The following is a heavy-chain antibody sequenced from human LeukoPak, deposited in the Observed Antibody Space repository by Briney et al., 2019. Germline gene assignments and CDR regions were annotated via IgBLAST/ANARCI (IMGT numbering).Heavy chain of an antibody. CDR1: GGSFSGYY. CDR2: INHSGST. V-gene: IGHV4-34*01. D-gene: IGHD6-13*01. Sequence: SETLSLTCDVYGGSFSGYYWSWIRQPPGKGLEWIGEINHSGSTNYNPSLKSRVTISVDTSKNQFSLKLSSVTAADTAVYYCASGRAAAGVSGADYWGQGTLVTVSS. CDR3: ASGRAAAGVSGADY. J-gene: IGHJ4*02.